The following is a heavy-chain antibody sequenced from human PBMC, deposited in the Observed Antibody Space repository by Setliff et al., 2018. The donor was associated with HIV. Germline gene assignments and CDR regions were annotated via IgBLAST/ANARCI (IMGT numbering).Heavy chain of an antibody. Sequence: KASETLSLTCIVSGGSIGSYYWSWIRQSPGKGLEWIGYVYYTGSTNYNPSLKSRVTTGVDTSKNQFSLKLTSVTAADAAVYYCARRRPPPSGLYSAYYMDVWGTGTTVTVSS. D-gene: IGHD1-26*01. CDR2: VYYTGST. CDR1: GGSIGSYY. V-gene: IGHV4-59*08. J-gene: IGHJ6*03. CDR3: ARRRPPPSGLYSAYYMDV.